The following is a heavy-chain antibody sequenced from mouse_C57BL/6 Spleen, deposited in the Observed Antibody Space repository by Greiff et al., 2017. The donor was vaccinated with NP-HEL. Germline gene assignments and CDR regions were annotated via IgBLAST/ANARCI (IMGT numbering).Heavy chain of an antibody. CDR3: ASPYGSSSYYYAMDY. D-gene: IGHD1-1*01. Sequence: QVQLQQSGPELVKPGASVKLSCKASGYTFTSYDINWVKQRPGQGLEWIGWIYPRDGSTKYNEQFKGKATLTVDTSSSTAYMELHSLTSEDSAVYFCASPYGSSSYYYAMDYWGQGTSVTVSS. V-gene: IGHV1-85*01. J-gene: IGHJ4*01. CDR1: GYTFTSYD. CDR2: IYPRDGST.